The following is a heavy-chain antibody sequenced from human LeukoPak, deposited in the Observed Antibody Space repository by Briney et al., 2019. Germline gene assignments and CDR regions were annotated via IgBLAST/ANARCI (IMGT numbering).Heavy chain of an antibody. CDR3: ARENYDFWSGHTGAFGI. CDR1: GFTFSSYA. D-gene: IGHD3-3*01. Sequence: GGSLRLSCAASGFTFSSYAMSWVRQAPGKGLEWVAFIRYDGSNKYYADSVKGRFTISRDNAKNSLYLQMNSLRAEDTAVYYCARENYDFWSGHTGAFGIWGQGTMITVSS. CDR2: IRYDGSNK. J-gene: IGHJ3*02. V-gene: IGHV3-30*02.